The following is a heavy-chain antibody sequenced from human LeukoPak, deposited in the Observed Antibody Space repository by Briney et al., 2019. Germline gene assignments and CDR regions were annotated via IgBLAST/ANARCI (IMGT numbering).Heavy chain of an antibody. V-gene: IGHV3-21*01. D-gene: IGHD3-22*01. CDR3: ARPHGGYYDSSGYYYAFDY. J-gene: IGHJ4*02. Sequence: GSLRLSCAASGFTFSSYSMNWVRQAPGKGLEWVSSISSSSSYIYYADSVKGRFTISRDNAKNSLYLQMNSLRAEDTAVYYCARPHGGYYDSSGYYYAFDYWGQGTPVTVSS. CDR1: GFTFSSYS. CDR2: ISSSSSYI.